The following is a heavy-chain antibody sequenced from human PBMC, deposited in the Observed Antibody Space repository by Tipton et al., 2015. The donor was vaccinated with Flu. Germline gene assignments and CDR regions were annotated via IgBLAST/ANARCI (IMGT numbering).Heavy chain of an antibody. CDR2: IYYSGST. CDR1: GGSISSRSYS. CDR3: ARLSYYDVDLKNFYFDY. V-gene: IGHV4-39*01. Sequence: TLSLTCTDSGGSISSRSYSWGWIRQPPGKGLEWIASIYYSGSTYYNPSLKSRVTISVDTSKSQFSLMLRSVTAADTAVYYCARLSYYDVDLKNFYFDYWGPGALVTVSS. J-gene: IGHJ4*02. D-gene: IGHD3-10*02.